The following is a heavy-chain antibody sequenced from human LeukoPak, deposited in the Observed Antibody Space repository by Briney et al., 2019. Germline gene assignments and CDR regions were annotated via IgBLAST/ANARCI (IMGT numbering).Heavy chain of an antibody. CDR2: IYYSGST. V-gene: IGHV4-39*07. J-gene: IGHJ5*02. CDR1: GGSISSSGYY. D-gene: IGHD2-15*01. Sequence: SETLSLTCTVSGGSISSSGYYWGWIRQPPGKGLEWIGSIYYSGSTYYNPSLKSRVTVSVDTSKNQFSLKLSSVTAADTAVYYCARESFRGYNWFDPWGQGTLVAVSS. CDR3: ARESFRGYNWFDP.